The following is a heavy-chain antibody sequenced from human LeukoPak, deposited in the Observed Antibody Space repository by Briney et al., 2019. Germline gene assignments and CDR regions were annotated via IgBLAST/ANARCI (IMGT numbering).Heavy chain of an antibody. J-gene: IGHJ4*02. CDR1: GYTFTSYG. V-gene: IGHV1-18*01. CDR2: ISAYNGNT. CDR3: ARGDNGYCSSTRCYPPDY. D-gene: IGHD2-2*01. Sequence: AASVKVSCKASGYTFTSYGISWVRQAPGQGLEWMGWISAYNGNTNYAQKLQGRVTMTTDTSTSTAYMELRSLRSDDTAVYYCARGDNGYCSSTRCYPPDYWGQGTLVTVSS.